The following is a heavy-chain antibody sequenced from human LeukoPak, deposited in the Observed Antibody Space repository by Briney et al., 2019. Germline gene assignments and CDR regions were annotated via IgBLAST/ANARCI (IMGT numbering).Heavy chain of an antibody. V-gene: IGHV4-61*01. CDR1: GGSVSSGSYY. CDR2: IYYSGST. J-gene: IGHJ4*02. CDR3: ASGGVEDYFDY. D-gene: IGHD5-24*01. Sequence: PSETLSLTCTVSGGSVSSGSYYWSWIRQPPGKGLEWIGYIYYSGSTNYNPSLKSRVTISVDTSKNQFSLKLSSVTVADTAVYYCASGGVEDYFDYWGQGTLVTVSS.